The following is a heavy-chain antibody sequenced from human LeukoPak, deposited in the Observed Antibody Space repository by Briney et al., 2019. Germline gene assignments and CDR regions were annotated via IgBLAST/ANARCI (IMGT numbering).Heavy chain of an antibody. Sequence: VASVKVSCKASGYTFTSYYMHWARQAPGQGLEWMGIINPSGGSTSYAQKFQGRVTMTRHTSTSTVYMELSSLRSEDTAVYYCARDWGCNYRHFDYWGQGTLVTVSS. D-gene: IGHD4-11*01. CDR3: ARDWGCNYRHFDY. J-gene: IGHJ4*02. V-gene: IGHV1-46*01. CDR2: INPSGGST. CDR1: GYTFTSYY.